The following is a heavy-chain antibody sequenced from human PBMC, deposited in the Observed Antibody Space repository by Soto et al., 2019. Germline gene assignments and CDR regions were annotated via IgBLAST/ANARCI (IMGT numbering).Heavy chain of an antibody. CDR3: ARGSGSIYYYGMDV. J-gene: IGHJ6*02. CDR1: GYTFTSYD. Sequence: SVKVSCKASGYTFTSYDINWVRQAPGQGLEWMGGIIPIFGTANYAQKFQGRVTITADESTSTAYMELSSLRSEDTAVYYCARGSGSIYYYGMDVWGQGTTVTVSS. CDR2: IIPIFGTA. D-gene: IGHD3-10*01. V-gene: IGHV1-69*13.